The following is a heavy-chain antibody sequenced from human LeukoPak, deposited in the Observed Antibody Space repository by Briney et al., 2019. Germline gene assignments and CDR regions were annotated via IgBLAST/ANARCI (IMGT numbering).Heavy chain of an antibody. CDR3: ARPKDYSSGWYAFDY. V-gene: IGHV5-51*01. CDR1: GYSFTSYW. J-gene: IGHJ4*02. Sequence: GESLKISCKGSGYSFTSYWIGWVRQMPGKGLEWMGIIYPGDSDTRYSPSFQGQVTISADKSISTAYLQWCSLKASDTAMYYCARPKDYSSGWYAFDYWGQGTLVTVSS. D-gene: IGHD6-19*01. CDR2: IYPGDSDT.